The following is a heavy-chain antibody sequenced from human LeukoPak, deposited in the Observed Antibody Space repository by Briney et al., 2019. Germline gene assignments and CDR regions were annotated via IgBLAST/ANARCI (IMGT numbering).Heavy chain of an antibody. CDR1: GFTFGDYA. CDR2: ISSGSSYI. V-gene: IGHV3-21*01. CDR3: ASGSGYCSGGSCSDY. J-gene: IGHJ4*02. Sequence: GGSLRLSCTASGFTFGDYAMSWFRQAPGKGLEWVSAISSGSSYIYYADSVKGRFTISRDNAKNSLYLQMNSLRAEDTAVYYCASGSGYCSGGSCSDYWGQGTLVTVSS. D-gene: IGHD2-15*01.